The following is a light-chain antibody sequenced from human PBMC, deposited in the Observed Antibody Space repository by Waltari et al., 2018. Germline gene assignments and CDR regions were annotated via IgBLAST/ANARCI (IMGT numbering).Light chain of an antibody. CDR3: CSYAGYYTIWV. J-gene: IGLJ3*02. CDR1: SSDVGGYTF. V-gene: IGLV2-11*01. Sequence: QSALTQPRSVSGSPGQSVTISCTGTSSDVGGYTFVSWYQQHPGKVPKLVIYDVTQRPSGVPDRFSGSKSGNTASLTISGLQAEDEADYYCCSYAGYYTIWVFGGGTKLTVL. CDR2: DVT.